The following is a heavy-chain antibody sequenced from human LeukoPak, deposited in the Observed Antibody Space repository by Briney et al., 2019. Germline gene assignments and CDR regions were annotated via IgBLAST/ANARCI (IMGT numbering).Heavy chain of an antibody. CDR2: IDAEQDET. D-gene: IGHD1-1*01. CDR3: ATDMMNGTTWRDY. CDR1: GYALPELS. J-gene: IGHJ4*02. Sequence: ASVTDSFKGTGYALPELSIHWVRQTPGKGRAGMGGIDAEQDETLYGQKFEGRVTMAEDTSTATAHLEMNRLTSDDTGVYFCATDMMNGTTWRDYWGQGTLVVVSS. V-gene: IGHV1-24*01.